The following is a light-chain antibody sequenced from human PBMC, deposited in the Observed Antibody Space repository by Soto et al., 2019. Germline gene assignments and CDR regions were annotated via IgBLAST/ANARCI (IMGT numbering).Light chain of an antibody. CDR2: EVS. J-gene: IGKJ5*01. CDR1: QSLLHITGETF. V-gene: IGKV2D-29*02. Sequence: DVVMTQTPLSLSVAPGQPASISCKSSQSLLHITGETFLFWYLQKPGQSPQLLIYEVSTRVSGVPDRFGGSGSGTDSTLEISRVETDDVGIYCCMQSTQLPPTFGQGTRLKIK. CDR3: MQSTQLPPT.